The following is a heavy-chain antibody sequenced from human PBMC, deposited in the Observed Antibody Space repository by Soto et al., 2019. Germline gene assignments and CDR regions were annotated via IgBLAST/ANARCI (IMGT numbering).Heavy chain of an antibody. CDR2: IRSKASSYAT. CDR1: GFTFSGSA. V-gene: IGHV3-73*01. CDR3: HVGGQTDYDILIGPVY. Sequence: HPGGSLRLSCAASGFTFSGSAMHWVRQASGKGLEWVGRIRSKASSYATAYAASVKGRFTISRDDSKNTAYLQMNSLKTEDTAVYYCHVGGQTDYDILIGPVYWGQGTLVTVSS. J-gene: IGHJ4*02. D-gene: IGHD3-9*01.